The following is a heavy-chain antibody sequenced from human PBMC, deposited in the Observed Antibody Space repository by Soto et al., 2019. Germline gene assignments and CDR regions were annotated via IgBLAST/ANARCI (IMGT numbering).Heavy chain of an antibody. V-gene: IGHV3-33*01. Sequence: QVQLVESGGGVVQPGRSLRLSCAASGFTFSSYGMHWVRQAPGKGLEWMAVIWHDGSNQYYADSVKGRFTISRDNSKNSLYLKMNSLRAEDTAVYNCARDMGHDSTGFSDYWGQGTLVTVSS. CDR1: GFTFSSYG. CDR2: IWHDGSNQ. J-gene: IGHJ4*02. CDR3: ARDMGHDSTGFSDY. D-gene: IGHD3-22*01.